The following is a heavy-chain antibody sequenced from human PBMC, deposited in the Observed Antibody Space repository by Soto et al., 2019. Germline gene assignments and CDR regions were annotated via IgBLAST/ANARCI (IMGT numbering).Heavy chain of an antibody. Sequence: QVQLVQSGAEVMTPGASVKVSCTASRYTFSNFGLSWVRQAPGQGLEWMGWISGYNGNTNSAEKFQGRVTMTTDTSTSTAYMEVRSLTSDDTAVYYCARDKGYGFGWSSSSGMDVWGQGTTVTVSS. D-gene: IGHD5-18*01. CDR1: RYTFSNFG. CDR2: ISGYNGNT. V-gene: IGHV1-18*01. J-gene: IGHJ6*02. CDR3: ARDKGYGFGWSSSSGMDV.